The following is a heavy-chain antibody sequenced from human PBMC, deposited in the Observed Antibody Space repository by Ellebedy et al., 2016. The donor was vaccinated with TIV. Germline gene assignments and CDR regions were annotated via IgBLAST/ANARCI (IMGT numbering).Heavy chain of an antibody. CDR3: AREPNPTTVTTYARQSDY. CDR2: IYYSGST. J-gene: IGHJ4*02. CDR1: GGSISSSSYY. Sequence: SETLSLTXTVSGGSISSSSYYWGWIRQPPGKGLEWIGSIYYSGSTYYNPSLKSRVTISVDTFKNQFSLKLSSVTAADTAVYYCAREPNPTTVTTYARQSDYWGQGTLVTVSS. D-gene: IGHD4-17*01. V-gene: IGHV4-39*02.